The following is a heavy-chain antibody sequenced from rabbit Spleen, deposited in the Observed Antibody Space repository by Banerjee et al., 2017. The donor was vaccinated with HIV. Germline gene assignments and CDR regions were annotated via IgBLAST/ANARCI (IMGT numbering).Heavy chain of an antibody. CDR3: ARDSGSSFSSYGMDL. D-gene: IGHD8-1*01. V-gene: IGHV1S45*01. CDR1: GFSFSSNYY. J-gene: IGHJ6*01. Sequence: QEQLVESGGGLVQPEGSLTLTCTASGFSFSSNYYMCWVRQAPGKGLEWIACIDSGSSGFPYFASWAKGRFTISKASATTVTLQMTSLTAADTATYFCARDSGSSFSSYGMDLWGQGTLVTVS. CDR2: IDSGSSGFP.